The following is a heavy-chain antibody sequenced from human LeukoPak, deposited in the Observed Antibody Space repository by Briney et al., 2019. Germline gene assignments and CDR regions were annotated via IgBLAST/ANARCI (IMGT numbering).Heavy chain of an antibody. J-gene: IGHJ4*02. Sequence: SETLTLTGTVSGYSISSDYYWGCIRQPPGRGLEWIGTIYHSGSTYYNPSLKSRVTISVDTSKNQFSLKLSSVTAADTAVYYCARYGVWGTYRAFDYWGQGTLVTVSS. D-gene: IGHD3-16*02. CDR1: GYSISSDYY. CDR2: IYHSGST. CDR3: ARYGVWGTYRAFDY. V-gene: IGHV4-38-2*02.